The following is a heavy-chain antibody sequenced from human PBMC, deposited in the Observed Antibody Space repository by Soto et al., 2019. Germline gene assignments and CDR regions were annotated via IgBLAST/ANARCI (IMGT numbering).Heavy chain of an antibody. CDR1: GFTFTNYW. J-gene: IGHJ5*02. Sequence: PGGALRLACAASGFTFTNYWMTWVRQAPGKGLEWVANIKQDGSEKYYVDSVKGRFTISRDNAKNSLLLLMNSLRAEDTAVYYCARVLRITGTTAFDPWGQGTLVTV. V-gene: IGHV3-7*03. CDR2: IKQDGSEK. CDR3: ARVLRITGTTAFDP. D-gene: IGHD1-7*01.